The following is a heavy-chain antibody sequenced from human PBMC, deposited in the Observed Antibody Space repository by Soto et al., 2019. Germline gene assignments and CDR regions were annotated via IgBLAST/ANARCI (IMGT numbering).Heavy chain of an antibody. D-gene: IGHD6-13*01. J-gene: IGHJ5*02. CDR3: ASSSSSWYANWLDP. CDR1: GGSISSGGYY. Sequence: SETLSLTCTVSGGSISSGGYYWSWIRQHPGKGLEWIGYIYYSGSTYYNPSLKSRVTISVDTSKNQFSLKLSSVTAADTAVYYCASSSSSWYANWLDPWGQGTLVTVSS. CDR2: IYYSGST. V-gene: IGHV4-31*03.